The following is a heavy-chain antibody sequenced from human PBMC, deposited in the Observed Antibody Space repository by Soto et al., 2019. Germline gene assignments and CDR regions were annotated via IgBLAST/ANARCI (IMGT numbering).Heavy chain of an antibody. J-gene: IGHJ4*02. CDR3: AVVSTSDICYDS. CDR2: ISSSSSTI. D-gene: IGHD2-2*01. CDR1: GFTFSGYS. V-gene: IGHV3-48*01. Sequence: PGGSLRLSCAASGFTFSGYSMNWVRQAPGKGLEWVSYISSSSSTIYYADSVKGRFTISRDNAKNSLYLQMNSLRAEDTAVYYCAVVSTSDICYDSWDQAPPVTV.